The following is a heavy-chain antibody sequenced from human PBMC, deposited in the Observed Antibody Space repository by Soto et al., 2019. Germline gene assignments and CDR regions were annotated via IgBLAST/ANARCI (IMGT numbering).Heavy chain of an antibody. CDR3: ARVDIVVVPAANFQH. Sequence: ASVKVSCKASGYTFTSYDINWVRQATGQGLEWMGWMNPNSGNTGYAQKFQGRVTMTRNTSISTAYMELSSLRSEDTAVYYCARVDIVVVPAANFQHWGQGTLVTVSS. CDR1: GYTFTSYD. V-gene: IGHV1-8*01. D-gene: IGHD2-2*03. J-gene: IGHJ1*01. CDR2: MNPNSGNT.